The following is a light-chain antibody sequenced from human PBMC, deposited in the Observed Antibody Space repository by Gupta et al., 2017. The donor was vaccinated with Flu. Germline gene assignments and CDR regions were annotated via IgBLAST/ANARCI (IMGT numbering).Light chain of an antibody. Sequence: IVLTQSPGTLSLSPGERATLSCRASQSVSSSYLAWYQQKPGQAPRLLIYGASSRATGIPDRFSGSGSGTDFTLTISRLEPEDFAVYYCQQYGTGTFGQGTKVEIK. CDR3: QQYGTGT. CDR2: GAS. CDR1: QSVSSSY. V-gene: IGKV3-20*01. J-gene: IGKJ1*01.